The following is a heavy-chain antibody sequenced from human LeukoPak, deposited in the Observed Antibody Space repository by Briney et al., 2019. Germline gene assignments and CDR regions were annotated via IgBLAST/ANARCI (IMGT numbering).Heavy chain of an antibody. D-gene: IGHD6-19*01. V-gene: IGHV3-11*05. J-gene: IGHJ4*02. CDR2: ISSTSNYI. CDR3: ARDSSGWSVDY. CDR1: GCTFSDYY. Sequence: GGSLRLSWAAAGCTFSDYYMSWIRQPPRKGLEWGSFISSTSNYIKDADSVKGRFTISRDNAKKSLYLQMNSLRAEDTGVYYCARDSSGWSVDYWGQGTLVTVSS.